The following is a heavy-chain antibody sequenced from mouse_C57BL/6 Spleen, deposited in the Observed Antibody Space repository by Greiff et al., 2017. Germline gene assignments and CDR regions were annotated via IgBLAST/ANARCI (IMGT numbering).Heavy chain of an antibody. CDR1: GFTFSDFY. CDR3: ARGIYYYGSEYFDV. Sequence: EVQLVESGGGLVQSGRSLRLSCATSGFTFSDFYMEWVRQAPGKGLEWIAASRNKANDYTTEYSASVKGRFIVSRDTSQSILYLQMNALRAEDTAIYYCARGIYYYGSEYFDVWGTGTTVTVSS. V-gene: IGHV7-1*01. CDR2: SRNKANDYTT. J-gene: IGHJ1*03. D-gene: IGHD1-1*01.